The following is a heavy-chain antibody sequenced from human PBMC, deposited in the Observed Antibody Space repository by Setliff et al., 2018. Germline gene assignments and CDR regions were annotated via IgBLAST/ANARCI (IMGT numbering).Heavy chain of an antibody. D-gene: IGHD6-19*01. CDR3: AREQWLDPPGYYYMDV. Sequence: SETLSLTCAVSGYSISSDSYWGWIRQPPGKGLEWIASIYHTGSTYYNPSLKSRITMSVDTSKNQFSLKLNSVTAADMAVYYCAREQWLDPPGYYYMDVWGKGTTVTVSS. J-gene: IGHJ6*03. V-gene: IGHV4-38-2*02. CDR1: GYSISSDSY. CDR2: IYHTGST.